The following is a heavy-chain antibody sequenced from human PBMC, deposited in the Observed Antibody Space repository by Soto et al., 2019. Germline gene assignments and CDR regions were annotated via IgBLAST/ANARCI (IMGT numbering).Heavy chain of an antibody. Sequence: QVQLVQSGAEVKKPGSSVKVTCKASGAIFSSNAISWVRQAPGQGLEWMGGILPIFGRTNYAQKFQGRVTITADESTRPAYMELSSLKSEDTAVYYCATGGRGYSYAPRFYFEYWGQGTLVTVSS. CDR3: ATGGRGYSYAPRFYFEY. V-gene: IGHV1-69*01. CDR2: ILPIFGRT. J-gene: IGHJ4*02. D-gene: IGHD5-18*01. CDR1: GAIFSSNA.